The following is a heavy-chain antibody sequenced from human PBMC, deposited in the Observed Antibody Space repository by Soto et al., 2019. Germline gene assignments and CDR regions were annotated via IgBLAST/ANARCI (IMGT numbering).Heavy chain of an antibody. D-gene: IGHD5-12*01. CDR1: GDSMTSGDYS. Sequence: PSETLSLTCTVSGDSMTSGDYSWSWIRQPPGKGLEWLGYIYRTGNTHYSPSLKSRVSISQDRSKNQFSLELTSVTAADTAVYYCARRMLGYSNGFSWFDPWGQGILVTVSS. V-gene: IGHV4-30-2*01. CDR2: IYRTGNT. CDR3: ARRMLGYSNGFSWFDP. J-gene: IGHJ5*02.